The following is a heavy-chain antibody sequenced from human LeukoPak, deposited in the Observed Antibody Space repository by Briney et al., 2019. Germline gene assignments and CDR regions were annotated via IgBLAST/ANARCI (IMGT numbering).Heavy chain of an antibody. V-gene: IGHV3-21*01. CDR3: AKALGWFFDL. Sequence: GGSLRLSCAASGFTFTTYSMNWVRQAPGKGLERVSSISATSSHIYHAGAVKGRFTTSRDNAKNSLFLQMNSLRVEDTAVYYCAKALGWFFDLWGRGTLVTVSS. CDR2: ISATSSHI. J-gene: IGHJ2*01. CDR1: GFTFTTYS.